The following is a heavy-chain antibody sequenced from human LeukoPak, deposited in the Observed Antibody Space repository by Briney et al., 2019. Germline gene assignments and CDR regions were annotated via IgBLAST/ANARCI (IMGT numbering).Heavy chain of an antibody. D-gene: IGHD2-15*01. Sequence: GGSLRLSCAASGFTFSSYWMSWVRQAPGKGLEWVSIIYSGGTTYYAESVKGRFTISRDNSKNTLNLQMNSLRVEDTAIYYCARTKSGYCSGDSCIDWFDPWGQGTLVTVSS. CDR2: IYSGGTT. J-gene: IGHJ5*02. V-gene: IGHV3-66*01. CDR3: ARTKSGYCSGDSCIDWFDP. CDR1: GFTFSSYW.